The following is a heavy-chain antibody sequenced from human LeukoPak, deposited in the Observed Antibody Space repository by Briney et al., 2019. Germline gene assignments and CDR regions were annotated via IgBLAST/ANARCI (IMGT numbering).Heavy chain of an antibody. V-gene: IGHV3-30*02. Sequence: GGSLRLSCAASGFSFRTYGMHWVRQAPGKGLECVTYIAYNGINKYYADSVQGRFTISRDNSKDTLYLDINSLSADDTAVYYCAKDIAASGPYYFDYWGQGVLVIVSS. CDR1: GFSFRTYG. CDR3: AKDIAASGPYYFDY. D-gene: IGHD6-13*01. J-gene: IGHJ4*02. CDR2: IAYNGINK.